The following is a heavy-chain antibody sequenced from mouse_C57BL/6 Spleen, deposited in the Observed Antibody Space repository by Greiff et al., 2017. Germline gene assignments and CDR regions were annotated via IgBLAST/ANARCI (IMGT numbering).Heavy chain of an antibody. J-gene: IGHJ4*01. CDR2: LWSGGST. V-gene: IGHV2-2*01. CDR1: GFSLTSYG. CDR3: ARNDPSYDYPSMDY. Sequence: VKLMESGPGLVQPSQSLSITCTVSGFSLTSYGVHWVRQSPGKGLEWLGVLWSGGSTDYNAAFISRLSISKDNSKSQVFCKMNSLQADDTAIYYCARNDPSYDYPSMDYWGQGTSVTVSS. D-gene: IGHD2-4*01.